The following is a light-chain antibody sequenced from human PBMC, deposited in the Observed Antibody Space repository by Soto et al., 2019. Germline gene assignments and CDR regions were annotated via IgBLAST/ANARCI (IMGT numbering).Light chain of an antibody. V-gene: IGLV2-23*01. Sequence: QAASVSGSPGQSITISCTGSNSDIGSYNFVSWYQQYPGKAPKLIIYEGSKRPSGVSLRFSGSKADNTASLTISGLLAEDEADYYCCSYAGDTTYVFGSGTKVTVL. CDR1: NSDIGSYNF. J-gene: IGLJ1*01. CDR3: CSYAGDTTYV. CDR2: EGS.